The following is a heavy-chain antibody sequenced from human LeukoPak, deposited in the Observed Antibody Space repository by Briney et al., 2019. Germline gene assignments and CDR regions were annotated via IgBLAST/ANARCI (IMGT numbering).Heavy chain of an antibody. Sequence: PGGSLRLSCAASTFTFSDYSMNWVRQAPGRGREWLSYISGRSSTRYYADSVKGRFTISRDNAKNSMYLQMNSLRAEDTAVYYCARDRIKSGSYYFDYWGQGTLVTVSS. CDR1: TFTFSDYS. CDR2: ISGRSSTR. CDR3: ARDRIKSGSYYFDY. D-gene: IGHD1-26*01. V-gene: IGHV3-48*01. J-gene: IGHJ4*02.